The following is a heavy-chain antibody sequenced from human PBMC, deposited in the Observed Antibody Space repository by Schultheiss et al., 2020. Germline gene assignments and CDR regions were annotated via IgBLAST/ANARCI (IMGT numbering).Heavy chain of an antibody. D-gene: IGHD1-26*01. CDR2: IYSGGST. CDR1: GFTVSSNY. Sequence: LSLTCAASGFTVSSNYMSWVRQAPGKGLEWVSVIYSGGSTYYADSVKGRFTISRDNSKNTVYLQMNRLRAEDTAVYYCARGQVGSTLPFDYWGQGTLVTVSS. CDR3: ARGQVGSTLPFDY. V-gene: IGHV3-53*01. J-gene: IGHJ4*02.